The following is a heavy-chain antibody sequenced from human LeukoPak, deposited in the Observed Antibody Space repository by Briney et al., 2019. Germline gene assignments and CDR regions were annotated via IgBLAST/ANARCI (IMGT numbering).Heavy chain of an antibody. D-gene: IGHD3-22*01. V-gene: IGHV3-21*01. CDR1: GFTFSSYS. CDR3: ARDGHYDSSGYYFPFDY. J-gene: IGHJ4*02. Sequence: GGSLRLSCAASGFTFSSYSTNWVRQAPGKGLEWVSSISSSSSYIYYADSVKGRFTISRDNAKNSLYLQMNSLRAEDTAVYYCARDGHYDSSGYYFPFDYWGQGTLVTVSS. CDR2: ISSSSSYI.